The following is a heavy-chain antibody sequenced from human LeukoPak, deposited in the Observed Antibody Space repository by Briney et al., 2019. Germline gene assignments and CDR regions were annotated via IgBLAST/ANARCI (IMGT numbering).Heavy chain of an antibody. Sequence: SETLSLTCAVHGGSFSGYYWSWIRQPPGKGLEWIGEINHSGSSNYNPSLKSRVTISVDTSKNQFSLKMSSVTAADTAVYYCARGGMITFGGVIVRNWFDPWGQGTLVTVSS. J-gene: IGHJ5*02. D-gene: IGHD3-16*02. V-gene: IGHV4-34*01. CDR2: INHSGSS. CDR1: GGSFSGYY. CDR3: ARGGMITFGGVIVRNWFDP.